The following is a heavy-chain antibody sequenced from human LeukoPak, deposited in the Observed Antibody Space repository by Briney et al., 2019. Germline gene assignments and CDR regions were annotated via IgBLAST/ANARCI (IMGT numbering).Heavy chain of an antibody. D-gene: IGHD1-14*01. CDR2: IYYSGST. CDR1: GGSISSYY. CDR3: ARASEDYYYYMDV. Sequence: SETLSLTCTVTGGSISSYYWSWIRQPPGKGLEWIGYIYYSGSTIYNPSLKSRVTISVDTSKNQFSLKLSSVTAADTAVYYCARASEDYYYYMDVWGKGTTVTISS. J-gene: IGHJ6*03. V-gene: IGHV4-59*01.